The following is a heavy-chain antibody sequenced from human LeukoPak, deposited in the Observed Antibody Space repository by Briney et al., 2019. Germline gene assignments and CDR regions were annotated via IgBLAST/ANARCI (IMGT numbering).Heavy chain of an antibody. CDR3: ARVPPGDWFDP. V-gene: IGHV4-4*07. CDR1: NDSISKYY. CDR2: IYAGGTF. D-gene: IGHD2-2*01. J-gene: IGHJ5*02. Sequence: SETLSLTPTVSNDSISKYYWRCIRQTARKGLEWSWRIYAGGTFYSNPSLKSRVTMSVHTSKNKFSLKLTSVTAADTAVYYCARVPPGDWFDPWGQGTLVTVSS.